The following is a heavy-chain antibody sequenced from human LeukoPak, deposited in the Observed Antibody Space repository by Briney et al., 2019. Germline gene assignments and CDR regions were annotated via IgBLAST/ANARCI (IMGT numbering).Heavy chain of an antibody. CDR1: GYTFTSYA. J-gene: IGHJ4*02. Sequence: VASVRVSCKASGYTFTSYAMHWVRQAPGQRLEWMGWINAGNGNTKYSQKFQGRVTMTEDTSTDTAYMELSSLRSEDTAVYYCETEKRRGIAVADRPRTEFDYWGQGTLVTVSS. CDR3: ETEKRRGIAVADRPRTEFDY. D-gene: IGHD6-19*01. CDR2: INAGNGNT. V-gene: IGHV1-3*01.